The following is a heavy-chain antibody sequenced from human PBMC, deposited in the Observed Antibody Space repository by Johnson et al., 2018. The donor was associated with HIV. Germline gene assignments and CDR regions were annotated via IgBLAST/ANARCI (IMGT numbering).Heavy chain of an antibody. J-gene: IGHJ3*02. CDR1: GFTFSSYG. CDR2: IWYDGRNK. D-gene: IGHD3-10*01. CDR3: TKSGSPGPYIDAFDI. Sequence: QVQLVESGGGLVQPGGSLRLSCAASGFTFSSYGMHWVRQAPGKGLEWVAVIWYDGRNKYYADSVKGRFTISRDNSKNTLYLQMNSLRAEDTALYYCTKSGSPGPYIDAFDIWGQGTMVTVSS. V-gene: IGHV3-33*06.